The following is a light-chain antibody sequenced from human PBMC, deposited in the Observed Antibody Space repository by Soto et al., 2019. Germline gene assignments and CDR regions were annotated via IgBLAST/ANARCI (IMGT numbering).Light chain of an antibody. CDR3: GTWDSSLSSVL. V-gene: IGLV1-51*01. J-gene: IGLJ2*01. Sequence: QSVLTQPPSVSAAPGQKVTISCSGSSSNIENNYVSWYKQLPGTAPKLLIYDTHKRPSRIPDRFSGSRSGTSATLGITGLQTGDEGDYYFGTWDSSLSSVLFGGGTKLTVL. CDR1: SSNIENNY. CDR2: DTH.